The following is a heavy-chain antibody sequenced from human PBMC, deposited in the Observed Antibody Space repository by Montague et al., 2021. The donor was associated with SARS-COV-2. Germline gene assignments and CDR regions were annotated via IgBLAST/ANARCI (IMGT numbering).Heavy chain of an antibody. CDR3: AGRDDCKQTMDY. D-gene: IGHD5-24*01. Sequence: SETLSPTCTVSGGSVSSGSYNWSWIRQPPGKGLEWIGYMYDSGINHHASGITHYKPSLRCLVPISVDRSVNQFSLSLSSVTAADTAVYYCAGRDDCKQTMDYWGQGTLVTVSS. V-gene: IGHV4-61*01. CDR1: GGSVSSGSYN. CDR2: MYDSGINHHASGIT. J-gene: IGHJ4*02.